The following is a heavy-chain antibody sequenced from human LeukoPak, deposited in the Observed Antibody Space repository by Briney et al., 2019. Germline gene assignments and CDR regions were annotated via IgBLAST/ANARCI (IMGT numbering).Heavy chain of an antibody. V-gene: IGHV1-69*06. CDR3: VRGGYSYGWEYAFDI. D-gene: IGHD5-18*01. J-gene: IGHJ3*02. CDR2: IIPIFGTA. CDR1: GGTFSSYA. Sequence: GASVKVSCKASGGTFSSYAISWVRQAPGQGLEWMGGIIPIFGTANYAQKFQGRVTITADKSTSTAYMELSSLRSEDTAVYYCVRGGYSYGWEYAFDIWGQGTMVTVSS.